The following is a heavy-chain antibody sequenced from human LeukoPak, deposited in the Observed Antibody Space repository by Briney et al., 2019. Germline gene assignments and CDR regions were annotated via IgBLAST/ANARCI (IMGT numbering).Heavy chain of an antibody. CDR2: IYSGGST. Sequence: GGSLRLSCAASGFTVSSNYMSWVRQAPGKGLEWVSVIYSGGSTYYADSVKGRFTISRDNSKNTLYLQMNSLRAEDTAVYYCARDHLDILTGYYRAGEDYWGQGTLVTVSS. CDR1: GFTVSSNY. CDR3: ARDHLDILTGYYRAGEDY. D-gene: IGHD3-9*01. J-gene: IGHJ4*02. V-gene: IGHV3-66*01.